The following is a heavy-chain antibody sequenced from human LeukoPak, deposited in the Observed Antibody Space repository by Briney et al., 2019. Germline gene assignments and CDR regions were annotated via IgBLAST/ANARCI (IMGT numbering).Heavy chain of an antibody. D-gene: IGHD4-17*01. J-gene: IGHJ4*02. V-gene: IGHV3-23*01. CDR1: DIDFSSHA. Sequence: GGSLRLSCAASDIDFSSHAMTWVRQAPGKGLEWVSAISISGSKTYYADSVKGRFTISRDNSKNTLYLQMNSLRAEDTAVYYCANEIRPNDYWGQGTQVTVSS. CDR2: ISISGSKT. CDR3: ANEIRPNDY.